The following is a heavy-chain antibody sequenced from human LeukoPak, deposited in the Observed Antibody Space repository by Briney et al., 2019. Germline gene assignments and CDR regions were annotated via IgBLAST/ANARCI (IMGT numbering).Heavy chain of an antibody. CDR1: GYSISSGYY. CDR2: IYHSGST. V-gene: IGHV4-38-2*02. CDR3: ASRLGEDIVVVVAATPGGYYFDY. D-gene: IGHD2-15*01. J-gene: IGHJ4*02. Sequence: SETLSLTCTVSGYSISSGYYWGWIRQPPGKGLEWIGSIYHSGSTYYNPSLKSRVTISVDTSKNQFSLKLSSVTAADTAVYYCASRLGEDIVVVVAATPGGYYFDYWGQGTLVTVSS.